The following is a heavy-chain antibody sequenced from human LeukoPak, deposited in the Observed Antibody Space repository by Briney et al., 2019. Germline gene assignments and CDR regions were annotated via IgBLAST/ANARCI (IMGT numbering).Heavy chain of an antibody. Sequence: GGSLRLSCAASGFTFDDYGMSWVRQAPGKGLEWVSGINWNGGSTGYADSVKGRFTISRDNAKNSLYLQMNSLRAEDTALYHCARSPGYSYGFGSYYYYGMDVWGQGTTVTVSS. CDR1: GFTFDDYG. V-gene: IGHV3-20*01. J-gene: IGHJ6*02. CDR2: INWNGGST. D-gene: IGHD5-18*01. CDR3: ARSPGYSYGFGSYYYYGMDV.